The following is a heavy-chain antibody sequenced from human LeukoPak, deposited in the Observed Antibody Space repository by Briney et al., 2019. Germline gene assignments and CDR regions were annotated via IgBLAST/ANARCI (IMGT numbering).Heavy chain of an antibody. CDR1: GFTFSSYG. Sequence: PGGSLRLSCAASGFTFSSYGMHWVRQAPGKGLEWVAVISYDGSNKYYADSVKGRFTISRDNSKNTLYLQMNSLRAEDTAVYYCARDRYDSSGYWDYWGQGTLVTVSS. CDR2: ISYDGSNK. V-gene: IGHV3-30*03. CDR3: ARDRYDSSGYWDY. D-gene: IGHD3-22*01. J-gene: IGHJ4*02.